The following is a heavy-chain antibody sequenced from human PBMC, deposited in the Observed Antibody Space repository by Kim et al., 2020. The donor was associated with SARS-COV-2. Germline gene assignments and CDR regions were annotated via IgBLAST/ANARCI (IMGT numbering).Heavy chain of an antibody. Sequence: GGSLRLSCAASGFTFSSYSMNWVRQAPGKGLEWVSSISSSSSYIYYADSVKGRFTISRDNAKNSLYLQMNSLRAEDTAVYYCARAYSSWGETRYYFDYWGQGTLVTVSS. CDR2: ISSSSSYI. J-gene: IGHJ4*02. CDR3: ARAYSSWGETRYYFDY. CDR1: GFTFSSYS. D-gene: IGHD6-6*01. V-gene: IGHV3-21*01.